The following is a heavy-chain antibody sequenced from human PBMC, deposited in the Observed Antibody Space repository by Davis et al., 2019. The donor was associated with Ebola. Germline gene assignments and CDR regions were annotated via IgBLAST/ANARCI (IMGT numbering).Heavy chain of an antibody. D-gene: IGHD3-22*01. V-gene: IGHV3-30*02. CDR1: GSTFTIFD. J-gene: IGHJ4*02. CDR3: ARGSTMID. Sequence: PGGSLRLSCAASGSTFTIFDMHWVRQAPGRGLEWVAFVRSHGSDDHYADSVKGRFTISRDNSKNTLYLQMNSLRAEDTAVYYCARGSTMIDWGQGTLVTVSS. CDR2: VRSHGSDD.